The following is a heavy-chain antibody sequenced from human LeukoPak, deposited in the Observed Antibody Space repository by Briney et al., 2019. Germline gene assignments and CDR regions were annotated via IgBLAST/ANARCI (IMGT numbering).Heavy chain of an antibody. J-gene: IGHJ4*02. D-gene: IGHD2-21*01. CDR1: GFTFSSYW. CDR3: ARGRSGSDSDY. V-gene: IGHV3-74*01. Sequence: AGGSLRLSCAGSGFTFSSYWMHWVRQAPGKGLVWVSRINSDGSSTSYADSVKGRFTTSRDNAKNTLYLQMNSLRAEDTAVYYCARGRSGSDSDYWGQGTLVTVSS. CDR2: INSDGSST.